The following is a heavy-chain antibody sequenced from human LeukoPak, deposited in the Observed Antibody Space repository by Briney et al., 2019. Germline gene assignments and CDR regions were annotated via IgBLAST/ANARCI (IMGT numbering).Heavy chain of an antibody. CDR3: ARVGSGQGYFDY. J-gene: IGHJ4*02. D-gene: IGHD2-15*01. CDR1: GGTFSSYA. V-gene: IGHV1-69*04. Sequence: ASVKVSCKASGGTFSSYAISWVRQAPGEGLEWMGRIIPILGIANYAQKFQGRVTITADKSTSTAYMELSSLRSEDTAVYYCARVGSGQGYFDYWGQGTLVTVSS. CDR2: IIPILGIA.